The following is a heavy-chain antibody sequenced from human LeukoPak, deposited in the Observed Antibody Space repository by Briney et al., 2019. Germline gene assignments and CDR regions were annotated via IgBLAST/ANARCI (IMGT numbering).Heavy chain of an antibody. Sequence: GGSLRLSCAASGFTFSTYALTWVRQARGKGLEWVSTISGSDGSTYYADSVKGRFTISRDNPKNTLYLQLNSLRAEDTAVYYCARLSNVGATSHFDYWGQGTLVTVSS. CDR3: ARLSNVGATSHFDY. D-gene: IGHD1-26*01. V-gene: IGHV3-23*01. CDR1: GFTFSTYA. J-gene: IGHJ4*02. CDR2: ISGSDGST.